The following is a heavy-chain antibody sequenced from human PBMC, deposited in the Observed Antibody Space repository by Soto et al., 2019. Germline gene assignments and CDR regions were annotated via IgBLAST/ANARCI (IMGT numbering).Heavy chain of an antibody. V-gene: IGHV3-30*01. CDR1: GFTFSTSA. D-gene: IGHD2-8*01. CDR2: ISYDGTNE. J-gene: IGHJ4*02. Sequence: HVQLVYSGGGVVQPGRSLRLSCAASGFTFSTSAMHWVRQAPGKGLEWVAVISYDGTNEHYEDSVKGRFTVSRDNCRNTLSLQMNSLRPEDPAMYYCVASVFSFDYWGQGSLVTVSS. CDR3: VASVFSFDY.